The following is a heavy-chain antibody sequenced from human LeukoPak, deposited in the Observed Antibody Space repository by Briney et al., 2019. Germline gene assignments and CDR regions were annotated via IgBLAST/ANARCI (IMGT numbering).Heavy chain of an antibody. D-gene: IGHD6-19*01. CDR3: ARIRSSSGWYGSDY. J-gene: IGHJ4*02. CDR1: GFTFSHYA. Sequence: GGSLRLSCAASGFTFSHYAMSWVRQAPGKGLEWVSTVGDSGGTTYYADSVKGRFTISRDNAKNSLYLQMNSLRDEDTAVYYCARIRSSSGWYGSDYWGQGTLVTVSS. V-gene: IGHV3-23*01. CDR2: VGDSGGTT.